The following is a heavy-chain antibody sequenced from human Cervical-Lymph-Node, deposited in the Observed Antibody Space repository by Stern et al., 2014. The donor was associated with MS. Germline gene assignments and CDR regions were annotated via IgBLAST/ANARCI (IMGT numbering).Heavy chain of an antibody. D-gene: IGHD3-10*01. CDR2: IYYRGGT. CDR1: RGSVSSSSYY. J-gene: IGHJ3*02. CDR3: ASQRGLDAFDI. V-gene: IGHV4-39*01. Sequence: QLQLQESGPGLVKPPATLSLTCTVSRGSVSSSSYYWGWLRQSPGRGLGWIGSIYYRGGTFYSPSLKSRFTISVDPSTNPFSLRRPSGTAADTAVYYCASQRGLDAFDIWGQGTMVTVSS.